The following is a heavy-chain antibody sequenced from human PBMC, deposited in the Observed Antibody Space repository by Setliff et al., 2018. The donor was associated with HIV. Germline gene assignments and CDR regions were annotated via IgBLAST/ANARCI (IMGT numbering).Heavy chain of an antibody. J-gene: IGHJ4*02. CDR1: GYTFTTYG. V-gene: IGHV1-18*01. CDR3: ARSRNSILTGYYPTADFDY. D-gene: IGHD3-9*01. CDR2: SSTYNGDT. Sequence: ASVKVSCKASGYTFTTYGISWVRQAPGQGLEWMGWSSTYNGDTNYVQKLQGRVTMTTDTSTSTAYMELRSLRSDDTAVYYCARSRNSILTGYYPTADFDYWGQGTLVTVSS.